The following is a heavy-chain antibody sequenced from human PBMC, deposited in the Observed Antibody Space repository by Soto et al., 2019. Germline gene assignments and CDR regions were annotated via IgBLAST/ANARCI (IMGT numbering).Heavy chain of an antibody. CDR2: FDPEDGET. Sequence: QVQLIQSGAEVKKPGASVKVSCKVSGYIVTKLSMHWVRQAPGKGLEWMGGFDPEDGETVYAQKFQGRVTMTADRSSDSAFLELSSLTAEDTAVYYCATSSPANYYYGVAGWGQGTRVTVSS. CDR1: GYIVTKLS. CDR3: ATSSPANYYYGVAG. V-gene: IGHV1-24*01. J-gene: IGHJ6*02. D-gene: IGHD2-2*01.